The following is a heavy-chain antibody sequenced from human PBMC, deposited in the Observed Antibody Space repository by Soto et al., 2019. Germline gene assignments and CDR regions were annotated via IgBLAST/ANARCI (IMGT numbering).Heavy chain of an antibody. CDR2: IYPGDSDT. J-gene: IGHJ4*02. Sequence: XESLTISCKGSGYSFTSYWIGWVRQMPGKGLERVGIIYPGDSDTRYSPSFQGQVTISADKSITTTYLQWSSLKASDTAIYYCARLFDTSGWYDYWGQGTLVTVSS. D-gene: IGHD6-19*01. CDR1: GYSFTSYW. V-gene: IGHV5-51*01. CDR3: ARLFDTSGWYDY.